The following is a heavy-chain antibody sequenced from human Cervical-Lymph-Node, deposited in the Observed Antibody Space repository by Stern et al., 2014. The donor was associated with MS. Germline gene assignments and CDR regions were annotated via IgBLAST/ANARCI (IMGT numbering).Heavy chain of an antibody. V-gene: IGHV3-53*01. Sequence: EMQLVESGGGVIQPGGSLRLSCKASGFTVSRDYMTWVRQAPGKGLEWVSLITNVGSTFYTDSVKGRFTISRDDSNNTVYLHMTSLRAEDTAMYYCARDTSSPERSDWWGQGTLVTVSS. CDR1: GFTVSRDY. J-gene: IGHJ4*02. CDR3: ARDTSSPERSDW. CDR2: ITNVGST. D-gene: IGHD1-1*01.